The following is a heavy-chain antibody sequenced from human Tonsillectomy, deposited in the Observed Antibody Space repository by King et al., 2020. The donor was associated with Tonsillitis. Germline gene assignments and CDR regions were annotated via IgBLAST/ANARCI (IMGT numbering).Heavy chain of an antibody. Sequence: VQLQESGPGLVKPSQTLSLTCTVSGGSINSGPYHWTWIRQPAGKGLEWIGRIYASGSTNSNPSFKNRVSISVDTSKNQFSLDLSSVTAADTAVYFCAREDYGDFPYWGQGTLVTVSS. CDR3: AREDYGDFPY. CDR2: IYASGST. J-gene: IGHJ4*02. CDR1: GGSINSGPYH. D-gene: IGHD4-17*01. V-gene: IGHV4-61*02.